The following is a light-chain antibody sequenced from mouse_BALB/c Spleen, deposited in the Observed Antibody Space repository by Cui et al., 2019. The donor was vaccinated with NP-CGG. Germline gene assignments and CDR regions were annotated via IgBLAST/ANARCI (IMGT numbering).Light chain of an antibody. J-gene: IGLJ1*01. CDR2: GTN. V-gene: IGLV1*01. Sequence: AVVTLKSALTTSTGETVTLTCRSSTGAVTTSNYANWVQEKPDHLFTGLIGGTNNRAPGIPARFSGSLIGDKAALTITGAQTEDEAIYFCALWYSNHWVFGGGTKLTVL. CDR3: ALWYSNHWV. CDR1: TGAVTTSNY.